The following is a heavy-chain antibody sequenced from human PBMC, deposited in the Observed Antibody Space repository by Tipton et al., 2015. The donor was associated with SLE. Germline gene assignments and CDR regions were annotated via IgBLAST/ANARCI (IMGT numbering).Heavy chain of an antibody. D-gene: IGHD2-15*01. V-gene: IGHV3-48*03. Sequence: SLRLSCAASGFTFSSYEMNWVRQAPGKGLEWVSYISSSGSTTYYADSVKGRFTISRDNSKNTLYLQMNSLRAEDTAVYYCAKNYCSGGSCQDYWGQGTLVTVSS. CDR3: AKNYCSGGSCQDY. J-gene: IGHJ4*02. CDR2: ISSSGSTT. CDR1: GFTFSSYE.